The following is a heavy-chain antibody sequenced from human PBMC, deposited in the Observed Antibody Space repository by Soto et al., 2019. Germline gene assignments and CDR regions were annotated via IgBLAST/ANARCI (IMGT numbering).Heavy chain of an antibody. J-gene: IGHJ1*01. CDR1: GFTFSSYG. CDR2: ISYDGSNK. V-gene: IGHV3-30*18. D-gene: IGHD6-19*01. Sequence: PGGSLRLSCAASGFTFSSYGMHWVRQAPGKGLEWVAVISYDGSNKYYADSVKGRFTISRDNSKNTLYLQMNSLRAEDTAVYYCAKGRGWLVPDFQHWGQGTLVTVSS. CDR3: AKGRGWLVPDFQH.